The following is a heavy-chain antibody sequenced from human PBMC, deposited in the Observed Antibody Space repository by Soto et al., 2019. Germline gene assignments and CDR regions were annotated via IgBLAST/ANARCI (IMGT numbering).Heavy chain of an antibody. D-gene: IGHD3-16*02. CDR3: ARVWGSYRAPSGGAGFDP. Sequence: QVPLVQSGAELKKPGASVKVSCAASGYTFTSNSITWVRQAPGQGLEWMGWISAYNGETSYAEKFQGRLTMTTDTSTSTAYMELRSLRSDDTAVYYCARVWGSYRAPSGGAGFDPWGQGTLDTVSS. CDR1: GYTFTSNS. V-gene: IGHV1-18*04. CDR2: ISAYNGET. J-gene: IGHJ5*02.